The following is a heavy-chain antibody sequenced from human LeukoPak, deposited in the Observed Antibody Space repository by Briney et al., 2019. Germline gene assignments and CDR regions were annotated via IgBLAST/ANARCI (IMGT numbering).Heavy chain of an antibody. Sequence: PGGSLRLSCAASGFTYNSYWMSWVRQGPGKGLEWVASINQGGSEKLYVDSVKGRFTISRENAKNSLYLQMNSLTAEDTAIYYCARLRGGSIKSCFDYWGQGGLVIVSS. CDR1: GFTYNSYW. V-gene: IGHV3-7*01. CDR3: ARLRGGSIKSCFDY. D-gene: IGHD3-10*01. CDR2: INQGGSEK. J-gene: IGHJ4*02.